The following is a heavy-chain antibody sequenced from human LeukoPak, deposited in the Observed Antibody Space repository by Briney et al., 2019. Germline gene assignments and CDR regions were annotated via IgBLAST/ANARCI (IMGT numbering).Heavy chain of an antibody. CDR2: INHSGST. J-gene: IGHJ4*02. Sequence: SETLSLTRAVYGGSFSGYYWSWIRQPPGKGLEWIGEINHSGSTNYNPSLKSRVTISVDTSKNQFSLKLSSVTAADSAVYYCARGPQYYFDYWGQGTLVTVSS. CDR3: ARGPQYYFDY. CDR1: GGSFSGYY. V-gene: IGHV4-34*01.